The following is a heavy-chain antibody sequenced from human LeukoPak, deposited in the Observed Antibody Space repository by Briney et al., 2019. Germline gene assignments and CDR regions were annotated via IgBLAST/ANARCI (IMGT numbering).Heavy chain of an antibody. J-gene: IGHJ3*02. CDR3: ARSRSFNTRHAFDI. V-gene: IGHV4-34*01. D-gene: IGHD6-13*01. CDR2: INHSGST. CDR1: GGSLSGYY. Sequence: SETLSLTCAVYGGSLSGYYWSWIRQPPGKGLEWIGEINHSGSTNYNPSLKSRVTISVDTSKNQFSLKLSSVTAADTAVYYCARSRSFNTRHAFDIWGKGKMVTVSS.